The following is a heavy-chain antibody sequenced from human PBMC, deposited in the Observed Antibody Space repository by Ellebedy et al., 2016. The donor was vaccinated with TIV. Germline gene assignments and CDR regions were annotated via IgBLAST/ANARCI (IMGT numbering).Heavy chain of an antibody. D-gene: IGHD2/OR15-2a*01. V-gene: IGHV4-38-2*02. Sequence: MPSETLSLTCTVSGYSISSGYFWVWVRQPPGQGLEWIGSIYHSGNTYFNPSLKSRVTMSVDTSKTQFSLKLSSVTAADTAVYYCARDGTSTRFDPWGQGTLVTVSS. CDR1: GYSISSGYF. CDR2: IYHSGNT. J-gene: IGHJ5*02. CDR3: ARDGTSTRFDP.